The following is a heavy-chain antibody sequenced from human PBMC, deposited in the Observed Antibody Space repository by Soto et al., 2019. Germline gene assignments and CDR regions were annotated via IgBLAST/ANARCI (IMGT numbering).Heavy chain of an antibody. V-gene: IGHV1-69*06. Sequence: QVHLVQSGAEVKRPGSSVKVSCKASGGTFGNYAISWVRQAPEQGLEWMAGIMPVFGTVHYAQKFQGRLTITADKYTSTAYMALSSLRSEDTGVYYCARVSVPGIYGEDVWGQGTTVTVTS. J-gene: IGHJ6*02. CDR1: GGTFGNYA. CDR3: ARVSVPGIYGEDV. D-gene: IGHD2-2*01. CDR2: IMPVFGTV.